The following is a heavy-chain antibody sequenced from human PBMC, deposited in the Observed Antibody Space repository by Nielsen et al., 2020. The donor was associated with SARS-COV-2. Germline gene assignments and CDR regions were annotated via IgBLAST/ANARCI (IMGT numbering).Heavy chain of an antibody. V-gene: IGHV1-69*13. CDR3: ARRSIADSGGFDY. CDR2: VMPLFSTQ. Sequence: SVKVSCKASGDTFIKHAIMWVRQAPGQGLEWMGGVMPLFSTQYAQKFQDRLTITADESTTTAYMELRSLRLEDTAVYFCARRSIADSGGFDYWGQGTLVAVSS. J-gene: IGHJ4*02. D-gene: IGHD6-6*01. CDR1: GDTFIKHA.